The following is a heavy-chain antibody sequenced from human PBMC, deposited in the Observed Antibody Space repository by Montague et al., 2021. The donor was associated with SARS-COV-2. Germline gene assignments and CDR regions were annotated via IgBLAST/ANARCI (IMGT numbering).Heavy chain of an antibody. CDR1: GFTFSSYA. Sequence: SLRLSCAASGFTFSSYAMHWVRQAPGKGLEWVAVISYDGSNKYHADSVKGRFTISRDNSKNTLYLQMNSLRAEDTAVYYCARDRWEVDTAMAHFDYWSQGTLVTVSS. V-gene: IGHV3-30-3*01. J-gene: IGHJ4*02. CDR3: ARDRWEVDTAMAHFDY. D-gene: IGHD5-18*01. CDR2: ISYDGSNK.